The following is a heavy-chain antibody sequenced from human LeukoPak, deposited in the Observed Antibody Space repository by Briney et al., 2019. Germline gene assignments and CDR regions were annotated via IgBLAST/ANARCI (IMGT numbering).Heavy chain of an antibody. J-gene: IGHJ4*02. V-gene: IGHV4-4*08. CDR2: ISSSGST. CDR1: GGSISSYY. CDR3: ARLIYNTYTNNWRFDY. Sequence: SETLSLTCTVSGGSISSYYGSWIRQPPGKGLECIGYISSSGSTNYNPSLESRVTISKDMSKNQFSLKLSSVTAADTALYFCARLIYNTYTNNWRFDYWGQGTLVTISS. D-gene: IGHD1-1*01.